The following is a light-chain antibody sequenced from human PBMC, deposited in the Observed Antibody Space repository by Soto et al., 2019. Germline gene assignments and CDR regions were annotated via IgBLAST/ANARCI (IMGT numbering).Light chain of an antibody. CDR3: QQYNNWPLT. J-gene: IGKJ4*01. CDR2: GAS. CDR1: QSVSSSY. V-gene: IGKV3-20*01. Sequence: ENVLTQSPGTLSLSPGDRATLSCKASQSVSSSYLAWYQQKPGQAPRLLIYGASSRATGIPDRFSGSGSGTDFTLTISRLEPGDFAIYYCQQYNNWPLTFGGGTKVEIK.